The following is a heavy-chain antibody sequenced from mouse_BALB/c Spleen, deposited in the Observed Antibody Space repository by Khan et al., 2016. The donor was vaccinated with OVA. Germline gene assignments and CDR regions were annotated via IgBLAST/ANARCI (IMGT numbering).Heavy chain of an antibody. Sequence: EVELVESGAELVKSAATVKLSCTASGLNIKDTYMHWLNQWLQQDLEWIGRFDPPNGNTKYDPNFQGKATITADTSSNTAYLQLSSLTSEDTAVYYCARMARKWGQGTTLTVSS. CDR1: GLNIKDTY. CDR3: ARMARK. CDR2: FDPPNGNT. J-gene: IGHJ2*01. V-gene: IGHV14-3*02.